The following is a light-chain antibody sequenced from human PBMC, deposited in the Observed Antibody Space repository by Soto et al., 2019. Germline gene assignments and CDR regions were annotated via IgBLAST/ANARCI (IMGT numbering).Light chain of an antibody. V-gene: IGKV3-20*01. J-gene: IGKJ1*01. CDR1: QSVSRY. CDR3: QQYGSSPTWT. Sequence: EIVLTQSPATLSLSPGERATLSCRASQSVSRYLAWYQQKPGQAPRLLIYDASNRATGIPARFSGSGSGTDFTLTISRLEPEDFAVYYCQQYGSSPTWTFGQGTKVDIK. CDR2: DAS.